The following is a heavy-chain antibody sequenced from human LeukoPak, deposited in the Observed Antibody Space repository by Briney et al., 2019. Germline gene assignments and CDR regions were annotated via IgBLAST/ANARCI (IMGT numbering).Heavy chain of an antibody. V-gene: IGHV3-48*01. CDR3: ARVGYGAYEQNPFDY. CDR1: GFTFSSYS. J-gene: IGHJ4*02. CDR2: ISSSSSTI. Sequence: GGSLRLSCAASGFTFSSYSMNWVRQAPGKGLEWVSYISSSSSTIYYADSVKGRFTTSRDNAKNSPYLQMNSLRAEDTAVYYCARVGYGAYEQNPFDYWGQGTLVTVSS. D-gene: IGHD4-17*01.